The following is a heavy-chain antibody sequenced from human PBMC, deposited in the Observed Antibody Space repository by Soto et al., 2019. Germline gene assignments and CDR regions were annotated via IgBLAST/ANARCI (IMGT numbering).Heavy chain of an antibody. CDR2: ISGSGGST. Sequence: GGSLRLSCAASGFTFSSYAMSWVRQAPGKGLEWVSAISGSGGSTYYADSVKGRFTISRDNSKNTLYLQMNSLIAEDTAVYYCANRIRPYYYDSSGAKTNDAFDIWGQGTMVTVSS. CDR1: GFTFSSYA. D-gene: IGHD3-22*01. V-gene: IGHV3-23*01. J-gene: IGHJ3*02. CDR3: ANRIRPYYYDSSGAKTNDAFDI.